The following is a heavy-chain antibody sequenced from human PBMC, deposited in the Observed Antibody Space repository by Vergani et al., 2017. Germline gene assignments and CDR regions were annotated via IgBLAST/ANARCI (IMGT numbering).Heavy chain of an antibody. J-gene: IGHJ4*02. V-gene: IGHV2-5*02. CDR2: IYWDDDK. CDR3: AHSSSSWLPFDY. D-gene: IGHD6-13*01. CDR1: GFSLSTSGVG. Sequence: QITLKESGPTLVKPTQTLTLTCSFSGFSLSTSGVGVGWIRQPPGKALEWLAVIYWDDDKRYSPSLKSRLTITKDTSKNQVVLTMTNMDPVDTATYYCAHSSSSWLPFDYWGQGTLVTVSS.